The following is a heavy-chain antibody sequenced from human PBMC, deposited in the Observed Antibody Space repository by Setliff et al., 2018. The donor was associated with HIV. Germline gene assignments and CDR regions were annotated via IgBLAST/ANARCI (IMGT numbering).Heavy chain of an antibody. V-gene: IGHV1-69*13. CDR3: ARDSGYCANGVCSDNY. Sequence: ASVKVSCKASGDTFSNFAISWVRQAPGQGLEWMGGIIPIFGTANYAQRFQARVTITADESTSTAYMELSSLRSEDTAVYYCARDSGYCANGVCSDNYWGQGTLVTVSS. D-gene: IGHD2-8*01. CDR1: GDTFSNFA. J-gene: IGHJ4*02. CDR2: IIPIFGTA.